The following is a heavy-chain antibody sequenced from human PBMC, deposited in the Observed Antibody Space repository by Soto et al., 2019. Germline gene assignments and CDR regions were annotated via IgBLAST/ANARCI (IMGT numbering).Heavy chain of an antibody. CDR1: GGSISSGDYY. D-gene: IGHD6-13*01. J-gene: IGHJ5*02. CDR2: IYYSGST. Sequence: SETLSLTCTVSGGSISSGDYYWSWIRQPPGKGLEWIGYIYYSGSTYYNPSLKSRVTISVDTSKNQFSLKLSSVTAADMAVYYCARDFVAAAGTGWFDPSGQGTLVTVSS. CDR3: ARDFVAAAGTGWFDP. V-gene: IGHV4-30-4*01.